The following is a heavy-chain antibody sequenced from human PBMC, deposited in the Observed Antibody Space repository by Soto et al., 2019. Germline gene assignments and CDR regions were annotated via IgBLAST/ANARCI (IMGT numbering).Heavy chain of an antibody. V-gene: IGHV3-48*01. D-gene: IGHD1-7*01. CDR2: IGSSSSTI. CDR1: GFTFSSYS. CDR3: ARDLQETKYYYYYCMDV. Sequence: EVQLVESGGGLVQPGGSLRLSCAASGFTFSSYSINWVRQAPGKGLEWVSYIGSSSSTIYYADSVKGRFTISRDNAKNSLYLKMNSLRAEDTAVYYCARDLQETKYYYYYCMDVWGQGTTVTVSS. J-gene: IGHJ6*02.